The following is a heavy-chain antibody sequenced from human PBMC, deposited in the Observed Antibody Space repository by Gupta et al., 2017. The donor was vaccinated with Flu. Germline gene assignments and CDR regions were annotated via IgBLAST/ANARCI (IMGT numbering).Heavy chain of an antibody. D-gene: IGHD2-15*01. V-gene: IGHV1-69*01. Sequence: QVQLVQSGAEVKKPGSSVKVSCKASGGTFSSYAISWVRQAPGQGLEWMGGIIPIFGTANYAQKFQGRVTITADESTSTAYMELSSLRSEDTAVYYCARSLSEPVAATTQYYFDYWGQGTLVTVSS. CDR2: IIPIFGTA. J-gene: IGHJ4*02. CDR3: ARSLSEPVAATTQYYFDY. CDR1: GGTFSSYA.